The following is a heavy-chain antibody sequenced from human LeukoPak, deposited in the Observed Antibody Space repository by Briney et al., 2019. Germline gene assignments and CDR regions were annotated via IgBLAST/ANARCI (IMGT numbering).Heavy chain of an antibody. V-gene: IGHV3-7*01. CDR3: ARDRVADELLWFGELSNYYYMDV. Sequence: GGSLRLSCAASGFSFSRYWMSWVRQAPGKGLEWVANINQDGSEKYYVDSVKGRFTISRDNAKNSLYLQMNSLRAEDTAVYYCARDRVADELLWFGELSNYYYMDVWGKGTTVTVSS. CDR1: GFSFSRYW. D-gene: IGHD3-10*01. J-gene: IGHJ6*03. CDR2: INQDGSEK.